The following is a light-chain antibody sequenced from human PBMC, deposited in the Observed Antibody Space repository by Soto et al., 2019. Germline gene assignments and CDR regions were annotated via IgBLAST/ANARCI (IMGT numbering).Light chain of an antibody. CDR1: SSNIGANYD. J-gene: IGLJ7*01. Sequence: QLVLTQPPSVSGAPGQRVTISCTGSSSNIGANYDVNWYQLLPGTAPKLLIHGNINRPSGVPDRFSGSKSGTSASLAITGLQAEDEADYYCQSYDSRLTGYVFGSGTQLTVL. CDR2: GNI. CDR3: QSYDSRLTGYV. V-gene: IGLV1-40*01.